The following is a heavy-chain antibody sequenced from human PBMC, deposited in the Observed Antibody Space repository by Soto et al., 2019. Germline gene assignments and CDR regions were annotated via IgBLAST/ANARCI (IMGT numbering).Heavy chain of an antibody. Sequence: PSETLSLTCTVSGSSVSGGIYYWTWIRQPPGRGLEWIGYIYNSKTTNYNASLRSRVTISVDTSKNQFSLRLTSVTAADTAVYYCARYHDYGDYGYFDSWGQGTLVPSPQ. J-gene: IGHJ4*02. CDR2: IYNSKTT. CDR3: ARYHDYGDYGYFDS. CDR1: GSSVSGGIYY. D-gene: IGHD4-17*01. V-gene: IGHV4-61*01.